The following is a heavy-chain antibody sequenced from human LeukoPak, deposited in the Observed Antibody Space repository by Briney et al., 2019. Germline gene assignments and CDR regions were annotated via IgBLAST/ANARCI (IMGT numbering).Heavy chain of an antibody. CDR2: IRGNGITK. Sequence: PGGSLRLSCAGSGFTFSHYSMNWVRQAPGKGLEWLANIRGNGITKYYADSVKGRFTVSRDNTDNSLYLQMNSLRAEDSAVYYCARVLGSDSGRYFGPWGQGALVTVS. D-gene: IGHD6-19*01. V-gene: IGHV3-7*01. CDR1: GFTFSHYS. CDR3: ARVLGSDSGRYFGP. J-gene: IGHJ5*02.